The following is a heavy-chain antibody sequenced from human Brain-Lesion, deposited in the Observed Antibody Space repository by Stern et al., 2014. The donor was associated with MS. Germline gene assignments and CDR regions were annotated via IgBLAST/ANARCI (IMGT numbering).Heavy chain of an antibody. CDR2: MNPYSGNT. CDR1: GYTFSSYD. Sequence: QVQLGQSGGEVKKPGASVKVSCKASGYTFSSYDITWVQQASGDGLEWMGWMNPYSGNTGYAQKFKGRVSMTSDPSISTVYMELTSLTSDDTAVYFCARAVRNQLLSEYWGQGTLVTVSS. V-gene: IGHV1-8*01. CDR3: ARAVRNQLLSEY. J-gene: IGHJ4*02. D-gene: IGHD2-2*01.